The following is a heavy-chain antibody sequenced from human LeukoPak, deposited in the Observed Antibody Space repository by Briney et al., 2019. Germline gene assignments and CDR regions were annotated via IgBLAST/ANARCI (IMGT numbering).Heavy chain of an antibody. J-gene: IGHJ4*02. D-gene: IGHD3-22*01. CDR2: IYHSGST. Sequence: PSETLSLTCTVSGGSISSYYWSWVRQPPGKGLEWIGEIYHSGSTNYNPSLKSRVTISVDKSKNQFSLKLSSVTAEDTAVYYCARAFNYYDSSGYYPASFDYWGQGTLVTVSS. CDR3: ARAFNYYDSSGYYPASFDY. CDR1: GGSISSYY. V-gene: IGHV4-59*12.